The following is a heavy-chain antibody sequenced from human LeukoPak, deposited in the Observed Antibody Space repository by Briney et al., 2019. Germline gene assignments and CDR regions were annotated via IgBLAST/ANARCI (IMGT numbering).Heavy chain of an antibody. CDR1: GGTFSSYA. Sequence: EASVKVSCKASGGTFSSYAISWVRQAPGQGLEWMGGIIPIFGTANYAQKFQGRVTITTDESTSTAYMELSSLRSEDTAVYYCASLSSSIAARGAGYWGQGTLVTVSS. CDR2: IIPIFGTA. V-gene: IGHV1-69*05. J-gene: IGHJ4*02. CDR3: ASLSSSIAARGAGY. D-gene: IGHD6-6*01.